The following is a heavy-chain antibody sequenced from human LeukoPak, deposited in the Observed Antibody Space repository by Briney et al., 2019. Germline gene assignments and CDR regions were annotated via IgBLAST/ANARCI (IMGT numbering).Heavy chain of an antibody. CDR3: ARAGYCSGGSCYGFDY. J-gene: IGHJ4*02. CDR1: GFTFSSYV. D-gene: IGHD2-15*01. Sequence: GKSLRLSCAASGFTFSSYVMHWVRQAPGKGLEWVAVTWYDGSNKYYADSVKGRFTISRDNSKNTLYLQMNSLRAEDTAVYYCARAGYCSGGSCYGFDYWGQGILVTVSS. CDR2: TWYDGSNK. V-gene: IGHV3-33*01.